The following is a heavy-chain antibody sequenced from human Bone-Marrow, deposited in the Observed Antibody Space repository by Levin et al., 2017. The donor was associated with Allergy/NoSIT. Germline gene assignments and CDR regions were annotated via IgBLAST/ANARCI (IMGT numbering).Heavy chain of an antibody. J-gene: IGHJ4*02. CDR1: GFTFSSYS. D-gene: IGHD3-22*01. CDR3: ARLSLVYYDSSGYPEPLDY. Sequence: KAGGSLRLSCAASGFTFSSYSMNWVRQAPGKGLEWVSSISSSSSYIYYADSVKGRFTISRDNAKNSLYLQMNSLRAEDTAVYYCARLSLVYYDSSGYPEPLDYWGQGTLVTVSS. CDR2: ISSSSSYI. V-gene: IGHV3-21*01.